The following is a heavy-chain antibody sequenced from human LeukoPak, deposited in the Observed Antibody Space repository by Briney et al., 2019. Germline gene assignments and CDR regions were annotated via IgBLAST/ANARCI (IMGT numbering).Heavy chain of an antibody. CDR3: ARVLELSPRRHYYYYYMDV. Sequence: ASVKVSCKASGYTFTSYDINWVRQAPGQGLEWMGWINPNSGGTNYAQKFQGRVTMTRDTSISTAYMELSRLRSDDTAVYYCARVLELSPRRHYYYYYMDVWGKGTTVTVSS. CDR1: GYTFTSYD. J-gene: IGHJ6*03. CDR2: INPNSGGT. D-gene: IGHD1-7*01. V-gene: IGHV1-2*02.